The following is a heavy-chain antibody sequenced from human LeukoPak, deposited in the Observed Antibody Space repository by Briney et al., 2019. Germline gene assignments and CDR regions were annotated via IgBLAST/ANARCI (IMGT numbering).Heavy chain of an antibody. J-gene: IGHJ4*02. D-gene: IGHD3-22*01. CDR1: GGTFNSYA. V-gene: IGHV1-69*13. CDR3: ARDRDYYDSSGYYCFDY. CDR2: IIPIFGTA. Sequence: SVKVSCKASGGTFNSYAISWVRQAPGQGLEWMGGIIPIFGTANYAQKFQGRVTITADESTSTAYMELSSLRSEDTAVYYCARDRDYYDSSGYYCFDYWGQGTLVTVSS.